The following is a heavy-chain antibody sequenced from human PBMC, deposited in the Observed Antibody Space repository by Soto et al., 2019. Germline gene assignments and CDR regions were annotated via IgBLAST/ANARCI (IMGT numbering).Heavy chain of an antibody. CDR2: IWYDGSNK. D-gene: IGHD3-10*01. V-gene: IGHV3-33*01. CDR3: ARDRYGSGSSTDYYYYYGMDV. CDR1: GFTFSSYG. J-gene: IGHJ6*02. Sequence: GGSLRLSCAASGFTFSSYGMHWVRQAPGKGLEWVAVIWYDGSNKYYADSVKGRFTISRDNSKNTLYLQMNSLRAEDTAVYYCARDRYGSGSSTDYYYYYGMDVWGQGTTVTVSS.